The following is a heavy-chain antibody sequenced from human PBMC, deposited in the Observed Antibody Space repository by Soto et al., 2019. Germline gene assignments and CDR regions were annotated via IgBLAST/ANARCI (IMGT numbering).Heavy chain of an antibody. D-gene: IGHD2-21*02. CDR2: IYSGGST. V-gene: IGHV3-53*04. CDR3: ARGRDCGGDCPNWFDP. J-gene: IGHJ5*02. CDR1: GFTVSSNY. Sequence: EVQLVESGGALVQPGGSLRLSCAASGFTVSSNYMSWVRQAPGTGLEWVSVIYSGGSTYYADSVKGRFTISRHNSKNTLYLQMNSLRAEDTAVYYCARGRDCGGDCPNWFDPWGQGTLVTVSS.